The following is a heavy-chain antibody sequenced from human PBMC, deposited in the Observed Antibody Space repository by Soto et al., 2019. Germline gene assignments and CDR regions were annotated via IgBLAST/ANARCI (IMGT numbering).Heavy chain of an antibody. CDR3: VKDIDGDHSTYNWFDP. D-gene: IGHD4-4*01. CDR2: ISWNSDSI. V-gene: IGHV3-9*01. Sequence: EVQLMESGGGLVQPGRSLRLSCAASGFTFDDYAMHWVRQAPGKGLEWVSGISWNSDSIGYADSVKGRFTISRDNAKNSLYLQMNSLRAEDTALYYCVKDIDGDHSTYNWFDPWGQGTLVTVSS. CDR1: GFTFDDYA. J-gene: IGHJ5*02.